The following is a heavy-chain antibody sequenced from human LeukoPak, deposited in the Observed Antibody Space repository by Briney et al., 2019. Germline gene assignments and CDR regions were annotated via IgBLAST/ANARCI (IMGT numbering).Heavy chain of an antibody. J-gene: IGHJ4*02. CDR1: GFTFSSYG. Sequence: GGSLRLSCAASGFTFSSYGMHWVRQAPGKGLEWVAVISYDGCNKYYADSVKGRFTISRDNSKNTLYLQMNSLRAEDTAVYYCARMRGRYCSSNGCYVEYWGQGALVTVSS. CDR3: ARMRGRYCSSNGCYVEY. V-gene: IGHV3-30*03. D-gene: IGHD2-2*01. CDR2: ISYDGCNK.